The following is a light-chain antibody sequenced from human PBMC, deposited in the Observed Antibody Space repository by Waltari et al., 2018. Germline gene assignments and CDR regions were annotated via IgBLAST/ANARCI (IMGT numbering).Light chain of an antibody. CDR2: EDT. CDR3: YSSDTTGLRV. Sequence: SYELTQPPSVSVSPGQTARITCSGHELPRKYAYWFQQKSGQAPPLVIYEDTKRPSGIPARFSGSSSGTVATLTITGAQVDDEADYYCYSSDTTGLRVFGGGTTVVVL. V-gene: IGLV3-10*01. J-gene: IGLJ1*01. CDR1: ELPRKY.